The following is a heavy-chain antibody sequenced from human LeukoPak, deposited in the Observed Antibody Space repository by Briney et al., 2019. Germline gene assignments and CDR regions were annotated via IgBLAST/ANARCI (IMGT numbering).Heavy chain of an antibody. CDR2: IYYSGST. J-gene: IGHJ4*02. V-gene: IGHV4-30-4*08. Sequence: PSETLSLTCTVSGGSISSGDYYWSWIRQPSGKGLEWIGYIYYSGSTYYNPSLKSRVTISVDTSKNQFSLKLSSVTAADTAVYYCARVYSSSWYVDYWGQGTLVTVSS. D-gene: IGHD6-13*01. CDR1: GGSISSGDYY. CDR3: ARVYSSSWYVDY.